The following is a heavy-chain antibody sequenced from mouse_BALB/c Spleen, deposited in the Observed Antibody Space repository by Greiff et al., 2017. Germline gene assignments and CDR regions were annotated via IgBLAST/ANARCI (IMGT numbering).Heavy chain of an antibody. CDR1: GYTFTDYN. CDR2: IYPYNGGT. Sequence: EVQLVESGPELVKPGASVKISCKASGYTFTDYNMHWVKQSHGKSLEWIGYIYPYNGGTGYNQKFKSKATLTVDNSSSTAYMELRSLTSEDSAVYYCARYGYYEYFDVWGAGTTVTVSS. V-gene: IGHV1S29*02. D-gene: IGHD2-3*01. CDR3: ARYGYYEYFDV. J-gene: IGHJ1*01.